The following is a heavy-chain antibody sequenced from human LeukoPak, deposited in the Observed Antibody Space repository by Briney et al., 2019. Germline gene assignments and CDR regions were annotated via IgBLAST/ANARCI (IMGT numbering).Heavy chain of an antibody. CDR1: GFTFSSYW. CDR2: IKQDGSEK. J-gene: IGHJ4*02. V-gene: IGHV3-7*03. CDR3: AKEPPLGYCSSASCYADY. Sequence: GSLRLSCAASGFTFSSYWMSWVRQAPGKGLEWVANIKQDGSEKYYVDSVKGRFTISRDNAKNSLYLQMNSLRAEDTAIYYCAKEPPLGYCSSASCYADYWGQGTLVTVSS. D-gene: IGHD2-2*01.